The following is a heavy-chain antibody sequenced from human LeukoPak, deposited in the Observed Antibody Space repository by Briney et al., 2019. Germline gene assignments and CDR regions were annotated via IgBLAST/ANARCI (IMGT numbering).Heavy chain of an antibody. Sequence: SEILSLTCAVYGGSFNTYYWSWIRQSPGKGREWIAEINHRGDTNYNPSVKSRVTISVDTSKNQFSLKVNSLTAADTAVYYCARGPTISETGYFDYWGQGTLVTVSS. CDR1: GGSFNTYY. J-gene: IGHJ4*03. D-gene: IGHD1-1*01. CDR3: ARGPTISETGYFDY. CDR2: INHRGDT. V-gene: IGHV4-34*01.